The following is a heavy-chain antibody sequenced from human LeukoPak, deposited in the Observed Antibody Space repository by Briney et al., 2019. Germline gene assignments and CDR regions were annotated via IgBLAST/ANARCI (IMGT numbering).Heavy chain of an antibody. V-gene: IGHV3-15*01. D-gene: IGHD6-13*01. CDR2: ITSKTDGGTT. CDR3: TTDGGIAAAGSMNY. J-gene: IGHJ4*02. CDR1: GFTFSNAW. Sequence: PGGSLRLSCVASGFTFSNAWMGWVRQAPGKGLEWVGRITSKTDGGTTDYAAPVKGRFTISRDDSKNTLYLQMNSLKTEDIALYYCTTDGGIAAAGSMNYWGQGTLVTVSS.